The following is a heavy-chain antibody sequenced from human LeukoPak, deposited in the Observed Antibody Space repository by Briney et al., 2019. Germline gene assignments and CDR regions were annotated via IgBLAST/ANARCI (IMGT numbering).Heavy chain of an antibody. CDR3: ARVRSDYYFDY. V-gene: IGHV3-72*01. CDR1: GFTFSDHY. CDR2: IRNKANSYTT. D-gene: IGHD6-25*01. J-gene: IGHJ4*02. Sequence: GGSLRLSCAASGFTFSDHYMDGVRQAPGKGLEWVGRIRNKANSYTTEYAASVKGRFIISRDDSKNSLYLQMNSLKTEDTAVYYCARVRSDYYFDYWGQGTLVTVSP.